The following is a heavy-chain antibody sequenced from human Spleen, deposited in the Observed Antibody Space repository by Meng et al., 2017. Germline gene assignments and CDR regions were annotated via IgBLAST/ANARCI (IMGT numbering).Heavy chain of an antibody. CDR2: INPNSGGT. Sequence: ASVKVSCKASGYTFTGYYMHWVRQAPGQGLEWMGWINPNSGGTNYAQKFQGRVTMTRDTSISTAYMELSRLRSDDTAVYYCARASKLRYFVGTRIAHFDYWGQGTLVPSPQ. J-gene: IGHJ4*02. D-gene: IGHD3-9*01. CDR3: ARASKLRYFVGTRIAHFDY. CDR1: GYTFTGYY. V-gene: IGHV1-2*02.